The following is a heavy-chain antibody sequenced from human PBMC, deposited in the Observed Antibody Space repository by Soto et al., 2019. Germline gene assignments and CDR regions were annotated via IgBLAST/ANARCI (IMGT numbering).Heavy chain of an antibody. CDR3: AKGQGKLTSIGLDY. Sequence: EVQLVESGGGLVQPGRSLRLSCAASGFTFDDYAMHWVRQAPGKGLEWVSGISWNSGSIGYADSVKGRFTISRDNAKNSLYLHMNSLRAEATALSSCAKGQGKLTSIGLDYWGQGPLVTVSS. V-gene: IGHV3-9*01. D-gene: IGHD1-26*01. CDR1: GFTFDDYA. J-gene: IGHJ4*02. CDR2: ISWNSGSI.